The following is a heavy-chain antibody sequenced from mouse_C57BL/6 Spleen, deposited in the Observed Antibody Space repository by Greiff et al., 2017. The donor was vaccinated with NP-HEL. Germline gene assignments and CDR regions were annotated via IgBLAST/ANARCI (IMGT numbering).Heavy chain of an antibody. V-gene: IGHV1-69*01. J-gene: IGHJ3*01. Sequence: QVQLQQPGAELVMPGASVKLSCKASGYTFTSYWMHWVKQRPGQGLEWIGEIDPSDSYTNYNQKFKGKSTLTVDKSSSTAYMQLSSLTSEDSAVYYCARMDSSPYWGQGTLVTVSA. CDR3: ARMDSSPY. CDR1: GYTFTSYW. CDR2: IDPSDSYT.